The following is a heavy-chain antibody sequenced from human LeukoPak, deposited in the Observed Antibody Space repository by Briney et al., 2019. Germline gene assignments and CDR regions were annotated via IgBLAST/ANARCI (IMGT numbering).Heavy chain of an antibody. Sequence: ASVKASCKASGYTFTSYYMHWVRQAPGQGLEWMGIINPSGGSTSYAQKFQGRVTITRNTSISTAYMELSSLRSEDTAVYSCARVVTMIRGVITQWFDYWGQGTLVTVSS. J-gene: IGHJ4*02. CDR2: INPSGGST. D-gene: IGHD3-10*01. V-gene: IGHV1-46*01. CDR1: GYTFTSYY. CDR3: ARVVTMIRGVITQWFDY.